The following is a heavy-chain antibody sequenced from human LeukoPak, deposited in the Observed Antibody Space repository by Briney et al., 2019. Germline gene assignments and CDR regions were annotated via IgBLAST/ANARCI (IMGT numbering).Heavy chain of an antibody. D-gene: IGHD5-18*01. CDR3: AKDRYGYSYGYYFDY. Sequence: GGSLRLSCAASGFTFDDYAMHWVRQAPGKGLEWVSGISWNSGSIGYADSVKGRFTISRDNAKNSLYLQMNSLRAEDTALYYCAKDRYGYSYGYYFDYWGQGTLVTVSS. V-gene: IGHV3-9*01. CDR2: ISWNSGSI. CDR1: GFTFDDYA. J-gene: IGHJ4*02.